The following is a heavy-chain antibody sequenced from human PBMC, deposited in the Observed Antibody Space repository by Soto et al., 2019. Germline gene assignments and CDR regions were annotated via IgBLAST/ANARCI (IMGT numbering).Heavy chain of an antibody. CDR1: GFIFSSYA. D-gene: IGHD6-19*01. J-gene: IGHJ4*02. Sequence: GGSLRLSCTASGFIFSSYAMSWVRQAPGKWLEWVSAISASGDNAYYADSVKGRFTISRDRSKSLYLQMKSLRAEDTAIYYCAKFFVAGTRGYFDSWGQGXLVTVPS. CDR3: AKFFVAGTRGYFDS. V-gene: IGHV3-23*01. CDR2: ISASGDNA.